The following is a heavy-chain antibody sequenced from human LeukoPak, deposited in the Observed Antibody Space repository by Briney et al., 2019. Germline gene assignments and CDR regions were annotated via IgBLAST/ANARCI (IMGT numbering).Heavy chain of an antibody. CDR3: ARDRVYLGREDAFDI. CDR1: GFSVSSSF. D-gene: IGHD7-27*01. J-gene: IGHJ3*02. V-gene: IGHV3-53*01. Sequence: PGGSLRLSCAASGFSVSSSFMSWVRQAAGKGLEWVSVIYSIGSTFYADSVKGRFTISRDNSKNTLYLHMNSLRAEDTAVYYCARDRVYLGREDAFDIWGQGTMVTVSS. CDR2: IYSIGST.